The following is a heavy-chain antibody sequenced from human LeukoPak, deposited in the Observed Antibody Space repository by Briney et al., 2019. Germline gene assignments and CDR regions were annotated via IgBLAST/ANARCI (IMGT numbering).Heavy chain of an antibody. CDR3: AKVRAGSGSALSSWYFDL. CDR2: ISSSGSTT. V-gene: IGHV3-23*01. CDR1: GFTFSSYA. Sequence: GGSLRLSCAASGFTFSSYAMSWVRQAPGKGLEWVSAISSSGSTTYYADSVKGRFTISRDNSKNTLYLLMNGLRAEDTAVYYCAKVRAGSGSALSSWYFDLWGRGTLVTVSS. J-gene: IGHJ2*01. D-gene: IGHD3-10*01.